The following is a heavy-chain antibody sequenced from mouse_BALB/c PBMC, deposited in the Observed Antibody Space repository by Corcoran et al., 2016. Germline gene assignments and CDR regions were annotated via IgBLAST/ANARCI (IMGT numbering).Heavy chain of an antibody. J-gene: IGHJ2*03. V-gene: IGHV1-18*01. CDR1: GYRYTDYN. CDR3: ARWGITTFDY. Sequence: VLLQQSGPELVKPGASVKLPCKASGYRYTDYNIDGVRQSHGNSLEWIGDINPRSGGTIYNQTFKGKATLTVDKSSSTAYMELHSLTSEDNAVYYCARWGITTFDYWGQGTSVTVSS. D-gene: IGHD1-1*01. CDR2: INPRSGGT.